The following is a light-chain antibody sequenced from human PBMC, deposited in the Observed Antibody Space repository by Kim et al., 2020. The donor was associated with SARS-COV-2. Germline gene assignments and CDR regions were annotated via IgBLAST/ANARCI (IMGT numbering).Light chain of an antibody. Sequence: DIQMTQSPSSLSASVGDRVTITCRASQYISISLSWYQQKPGNAPKLLIEGASTLQGGVPPRFSGSGSGTDFTLTITSLQPDDFASYYCQQTYSSPWPFGQGTKVDIK. J-gene: IGKJ1*01. CDR2: GAS. CDR3: QQTYSSPWP. CDR1: QYISIS. V-gene: IGKV1-39*01.